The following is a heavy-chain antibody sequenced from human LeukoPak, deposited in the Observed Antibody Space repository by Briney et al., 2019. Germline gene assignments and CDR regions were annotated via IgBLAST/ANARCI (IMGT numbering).Heavy chain of an antibody. CDR2: ISGSGPST. V-gene: IGHV3-23*01. D-gene: IGHD1-26*01. CDR3: AREEWELLPSLDY. CDR1: GFIFQNYA. Sequence: PGGSLRLSCAASGFIFQNYAMSWVRQAPGKGLEWTSSISGSGPSTEYADSVKGRFTISRDNSKNTLYLQMNSLRAEDTAVYYCAREEWELLPSLDYWGQGTLVTVSS. J-gene: IGHJ4*02.